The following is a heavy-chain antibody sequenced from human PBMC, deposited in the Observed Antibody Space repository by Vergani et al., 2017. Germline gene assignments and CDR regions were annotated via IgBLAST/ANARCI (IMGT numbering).Heavy chain of an antibody. V-gene: IGHV3-9*01. D-gene: IGHD3-10*01. Sequence: EVQLVESGGGLVQPGRSLRLSCAASGFTFDDYAMHWVRQAPGKGLEWVSGISWNSGSIGYADSVKGRFTISRDNAKNSLYLQMNSLRAEDTALYYCAKDTMVRGESFSGWFDPWGQGTLVTVSS. CDR3: AKDTMVRGESFSGWFDP. CDR1: GFTFDDYA. J-gene: IGHJ5*02. CDR2: ISWNSGSI.